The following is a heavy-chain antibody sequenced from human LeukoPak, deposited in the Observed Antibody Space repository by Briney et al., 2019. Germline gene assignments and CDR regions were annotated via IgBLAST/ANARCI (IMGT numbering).Heavy chain of an antibody. CDR3: ARFIRGVTQSSYDS. D-gene: IGHD3-10*01. CDR2: IKEDGSEK. V-gene: IGHV3-7*01. CDR1: GFTFSDYY. J-gene: IGHJ4*02. Sequence: GGSLRLSCAVSGFTFSDYYLSWVRQAPGKGLEWVANIKEDGSEKYNVDSVKGRFTISRDNAKNSLYLQMNSLRAEDTAVYYCARFIRGVTQSSYDSWGQGTLVTVSS.